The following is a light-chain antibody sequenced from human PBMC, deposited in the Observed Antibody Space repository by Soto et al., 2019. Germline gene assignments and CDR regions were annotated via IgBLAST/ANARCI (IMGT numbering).Light chain of an antibody. CDR1: SSNIGAGYD. CDR3: QSYDSSLSGV. J-gene: IGLJ3*02. Sequence: QSVLTQPPSVSGAPGQRVTISCTGSSSNIGAGYDVHWCQQLPGTAPKLLIYDNTNRPSGVPDRFSGSKSGTSASLAITGLQAEDEADYYCQSYDSSLSGVFGGGTKLTVL. V-gene: IGLV1-40*01. CDR2: DNT.